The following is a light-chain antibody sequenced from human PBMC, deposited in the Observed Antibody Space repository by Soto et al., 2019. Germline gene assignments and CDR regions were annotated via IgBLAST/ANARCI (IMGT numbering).Light chain of an antibody. CDR3: GTWDSSLSAVV. J-gene: IGLJ2*01. CDR1: SSNIGNNY. V-gene: IGLV1-51*01. CDR2: ANN. Sequence: QSVLTQPPSVSAAPGQKVTISCSGSSSNIGNNYVSWYQQLPGTAPKLLIYANNKRPSGIPDRLSGSKSGTSATLGITGLQTGDEADYDCGTWDSSLSAVVFGGGTKLTVL.